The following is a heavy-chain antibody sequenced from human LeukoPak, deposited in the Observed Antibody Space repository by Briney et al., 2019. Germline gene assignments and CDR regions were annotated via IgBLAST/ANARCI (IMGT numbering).Heavy chain of an antibody. CDR2: IYTSGST. D-gene: IGHD5-24*01. V-gene: IGHV4-61*02. J-gene: IGHJ4*02. CDR3: SRDGYNRDY. Sequence: SQTLSLTCTVSGGSISSDSYYWSWIRQPAGKGLEWIGRIYTSGSTNYNPSLKSRVTISVDTSKNQFSLKLSSVTAADTAVYYCSRDGYNRDYWGQGTLVTVSS. CDR1: GGSISSDSYY.